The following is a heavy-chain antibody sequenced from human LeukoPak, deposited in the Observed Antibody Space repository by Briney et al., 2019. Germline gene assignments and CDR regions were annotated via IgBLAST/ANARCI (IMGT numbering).Heavy chain of an antibody. V-gene: IGHV3-21*01. CDR3: ASYFWSGSRYYFDY. J-gene: IGHJ4*02. CDR1: GFTFSSYS. Sequence: GGSLRLSCAASGFTFSSYSMNWVRQAPGKGLEWVSSISSSSSYIYYADSVKGRSTISRDNAKNSLYLQMNSLRAEDTAVYYCASYFWSGSRYYFDYWGQGTLVTVSS. D-gene: IGHD3-3*01. CDR2: ISSSSSYI.